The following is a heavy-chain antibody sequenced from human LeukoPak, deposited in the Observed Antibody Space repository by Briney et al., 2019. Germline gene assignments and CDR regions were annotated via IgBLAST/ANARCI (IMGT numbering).Heavy chain of an antibody. CDR3: ARESRYCIGDSCYPNAFDV. D-gene: IGHD2-15*01. J-gene: IGHJ3*01. CDR2: IIPIFATT. V-gene: IGHV1-69*05. Sequence: SVKVSCKASGGTFSSYTISWVRQAPGQGLEWMGRIIPIFATTNYAQKFQARVTITTDESTNTAYMELSSLRSEDTAMYYCARESRYCIGDSCYPNAFDVWGQGTMVTISS. CDR1: GGTFSSYT.